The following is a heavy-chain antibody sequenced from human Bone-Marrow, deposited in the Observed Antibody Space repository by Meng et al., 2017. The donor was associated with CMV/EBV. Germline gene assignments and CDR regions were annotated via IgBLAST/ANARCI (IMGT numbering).Heavy chain of an antibody. J-gene: IGHJ4*02. Sequence: GESLKISCAASGFTFSSYDMHWVRQATGKGLEWVSAIGTAGDTYYPGSVKGRFTISRDNAKNTLYLQMNSLGAEDTAVYYCASGLPAAPRSAFDYWGQGTPVTVSS. V-gene: IGHV3-13*01. D-gene: IGHD2-2*01. CDR1: GFTFSSYD. CDR2: IGTAGDT. CDR3: ASGLPAAPRSAFDY.